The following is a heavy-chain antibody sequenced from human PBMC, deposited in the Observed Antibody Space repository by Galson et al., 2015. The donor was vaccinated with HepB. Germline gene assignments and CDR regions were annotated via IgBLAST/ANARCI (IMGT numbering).Heavy chain of an antibody. CDR1: GFTFSSYS. CDR3: ARDLAVPAAMNVG. V-gene: IGHV3-48*01. Sequence: SLRLSCAASGFTFSSYSMNWVRQAPGKGLEWVSYISSSSSTIYYADSVKGRFTISRDNAKNSLYLQMNSLRAEDTAVYYCARDLAVPAAMNVGWGQGTLVTVSS. CDR2: ISSSSSTI. D-gene: IGHD2-2*01. J-gene: IGHJ4*02.